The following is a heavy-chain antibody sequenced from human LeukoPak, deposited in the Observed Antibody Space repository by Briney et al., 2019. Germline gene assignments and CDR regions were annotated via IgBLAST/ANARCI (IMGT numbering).Heavy chain of an antibody. CDR2: ISSSSSYI. V-gene: IGHV3-21*01. Sequence: GGSLRLSCAASGFTFSSYSMNWVRQAPGKGLEWVSSISSSSSYIYCADSVKGRFTISRYNAKNSLYLQMNSLRAEDTAVYYCASVRGIAAEIDAFDIWGQGTMVTVSS. D-gene: IGHD6-13*01. CDR1: GFTFSSYS. CDR3: ASVRGIAAEIDAFDI. J-gene: IGHJ3*02.